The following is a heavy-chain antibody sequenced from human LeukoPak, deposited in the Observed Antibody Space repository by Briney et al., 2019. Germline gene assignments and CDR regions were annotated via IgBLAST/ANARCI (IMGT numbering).Heavy chain of an antibody. V-gene: IGHV3-30-3*01. D-gene: IGHD4-17*01. CDR1: GFTFSRHA. Sequence: GGSLRLSCAASGFTFSRHAMHWVPQAPGKGLEWVAVIAYDGSSKYYGDFVEGRFTISRDNSRNTLYLQMNSLRAEDTAVYYCAKEHYGDHYFDYWGQGTLVTVSS. CDR2: IAYDGSSK. CDR3: AKEHYGDHYFDY. J-gene: IGHJ4*02.